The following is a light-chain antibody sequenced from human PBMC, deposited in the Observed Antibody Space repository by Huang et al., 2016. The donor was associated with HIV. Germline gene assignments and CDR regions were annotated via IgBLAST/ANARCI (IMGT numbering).Light chain of an antibody. CDR3: QQRSNWL. CDR1: QSVSSY. Sequence: EIVLTQSPATLSLSPGERATLSCRASQSVSSYLAWYQQKPGQAPRLLIYDASNRATGIPDRFSGSGSGTDFTLTISSLEPEDFAVYYCQQRSNWLFGGGTKVEIK. CDR2: DAS. J-gene: IGKJ4*01. V-gene: IGKV3-11*01.